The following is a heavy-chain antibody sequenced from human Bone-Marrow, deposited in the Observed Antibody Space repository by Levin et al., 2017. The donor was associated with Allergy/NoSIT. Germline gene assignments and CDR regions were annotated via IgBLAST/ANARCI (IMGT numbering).Heavy chain of an antibody. D-gene: IGHD3-3*01. CDR2: ISWNSGSL. CDR1: GFTFDNFA. CDR3: AKRSHDFGGYFDF. Sequence: SLKISCAASGFTFDNFAMHWVRQVPGKGLEWVSGISWNSGSLLYADSVRGRFTISRDNAKNSLYLQMNSLRPEDSALYYCAKRSHDFGGYFDFWGQGTLVTVSS. J-gene: IGHJ4*02. V-gene: IGHV3-9*01.